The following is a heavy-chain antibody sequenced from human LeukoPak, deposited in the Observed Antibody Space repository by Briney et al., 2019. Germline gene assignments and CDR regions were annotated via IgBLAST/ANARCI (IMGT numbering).Heavy chain of an antibody. D-gene: IGHD6-19*01. CDR3: ARALYSSGWYGTRDVGMFDY. V-gene: IGHV4-34*01. CDR1: GGSFSGYY. J-gene: IGHJ4*02. Sequence: PSETLSLTCAVYGGSFSGYYWSWIRQPPGKGLEWIGEINHSGSTNYNPSLKSRVTISVDTSKNQFSLKLGSVTAADTAVYYCARALYSSGWYGTRDVGMFDYWGQGTLVTVSS. CDR2: INHSGST.